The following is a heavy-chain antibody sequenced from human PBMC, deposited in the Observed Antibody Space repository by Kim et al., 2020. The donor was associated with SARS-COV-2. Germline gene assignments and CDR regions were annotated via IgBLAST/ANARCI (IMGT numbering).Heavy chain of an antibody. V-gene: IGHV3-53*04. D-gene: IGHD3-16*01. CDR1: GFTVSSNY. CDR3: ARSGGEYGDYGMDV. J-gene: IGHJ6*02. CDR2: IYSGDNT. Sequence: GGSLRLSCAASGFTVSSNYMSWVRQAPGKGLEWVSIIYSGDNTHYADSVKGRFTISRHNSKNTLYLQMNSLRAEDTAVYYCARSGGEYGDYGMDVWGQGTTFTVSS.